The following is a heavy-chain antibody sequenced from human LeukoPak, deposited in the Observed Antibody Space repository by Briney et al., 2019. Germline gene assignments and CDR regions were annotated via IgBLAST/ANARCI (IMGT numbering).Heavy chain of an antibody. J-gene: IGHJ4*02. CDR1: GFTFSSYW. Sequence: GGSLRLSCAASGFTFSSYWMSWVRQAPGKGLEWVANIKQDGSEKYYVDSVKGRFTISRDNAKNSLYLQMSSLRAEDTAVYYCARGAGLYSSGWYENWGQGTLVTVSS. CDR2: IKQDGSEK. V-gene: IGHV3-7*03. D-gene: IGHD6-19*01. CDR3: ARGAGLYSSGWYEN.